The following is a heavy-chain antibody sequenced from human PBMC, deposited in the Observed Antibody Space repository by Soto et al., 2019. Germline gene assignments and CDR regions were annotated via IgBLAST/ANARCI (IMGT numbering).Heavy chain of an antibody. J-gene: IGHJ4*02. V-gene: IGHV3-48*02. CDR2: IHGTRSII. CDR3: ARDARNADYDY. D-gene: IGHD3-16*01. Sequence: EVQLVESGGGLVQPGGSLKLSCAVSGFTFSSHAMNWVRQAPGKGLEWVAYIHGTRSIIFYADSVKGRFTISRDNAKNSLYLQMDSLRDEDTALYYCARDARNADYDYWGQGTLVTVSS. CDR1: GFTFSSHA.